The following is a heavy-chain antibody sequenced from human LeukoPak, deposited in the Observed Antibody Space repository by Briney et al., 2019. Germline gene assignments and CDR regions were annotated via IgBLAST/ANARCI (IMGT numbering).Heavy chain of an antibody. J-gene: IGHJ4*02. Sequence: SETLSLTCAVYGGSFSGYYWSWIRQPPGKGLEWIGEINHSGSTNYNPSLKSRVTLSVDTSKNQFSLKLSSVTAADTAVYYCARGTYYYDSSGYYYVLPDYWGQGTLVTVSS. CDR2: INHSGST. CDR1: GGSFSGYY. D-gene: IGHD3-22*01. V-gene: IGHV4-34*01. CDR3: ARGTYYYDSSGYYYVLPDY.